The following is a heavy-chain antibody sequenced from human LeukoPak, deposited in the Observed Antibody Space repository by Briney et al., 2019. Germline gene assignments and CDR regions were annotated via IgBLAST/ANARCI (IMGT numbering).Heavy chain of an antibody. Sequence: GGSVRLSCAPSGFIFSDYYMSWIRPAPGKGLGRASYISCSVTYTTYADSVKGRFTISRDNAKNALYLQMNSLRAEDTAVYYCASKRGYCTSTSCYYSWFDPWGQGTLVTVSS. J-gene: IGHJ5*02. V-gene: IGHV3-11*06. CDR1: GFIFSDYY. CDR2: ISCSVTYT. CDR3: ASKRGYCTSTSCYYSWFDP. D-gene: IGHD2-2*01.